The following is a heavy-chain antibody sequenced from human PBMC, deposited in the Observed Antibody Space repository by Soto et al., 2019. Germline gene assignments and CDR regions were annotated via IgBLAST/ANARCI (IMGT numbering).Heavy chain of an antibody. CDR1: GDSIRSGDYY. J-gene: IGHJ6*02. CDR2: IYYSGTT. CDR3: DSDNWAHVGGMDV. D-gene: IGHD7-27*01. Sequence: QVQLQGWGPGLVKPSQTLSLTCTVSGDSIRSGDYYWSWIRQPPGKGLQWIGYIYYSGTTYYNPSLKGRVTISADTSKNQFSLKLTSVTAAETAVYYCDSDNWAHVGGMDVWGQGTTVTVAS. V-gene: IGHV4-30-4*01.